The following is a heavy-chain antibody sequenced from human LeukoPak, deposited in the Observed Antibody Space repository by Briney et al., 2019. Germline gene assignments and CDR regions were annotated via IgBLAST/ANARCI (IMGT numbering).Heavy chain of an antibody. J-gene: IGHJ4*02. CDR3: ARAFNNGYYFPFDF. Sequence: SETLSLTCTVSGGSISSYYWSWIRQPAGKGLEWIGRIYTSGSTNYNPSLKSRVTMSVDTSKNQFSPKLSSVTTADTAVYFCARAFNNGYYFPFDFWGQGTLVTVSS. CDR1: GGSISSYY. D-gene: IGHD3-22*01. CDR2: IYTSGST. V-gene: IGHV4-4*07.